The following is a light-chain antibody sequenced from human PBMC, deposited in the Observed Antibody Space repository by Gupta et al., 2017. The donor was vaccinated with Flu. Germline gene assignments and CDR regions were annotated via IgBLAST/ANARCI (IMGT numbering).Light chain of an antibody. CDR1: QSVSSN. CDR3: REYKNGPLT. Sequence: AATLAVSPRERATLSSRASQSVSSNFAWSQQKPGQAPRLLIYGASTRATGIPARFSGSGSGTEFTLTISSVESEDVAVYYCREYKNGPLTFGQGTKVEIK. J-gene: IGKJ1*01. V-gene: IGKV3-15*01. CDR2: GAS.